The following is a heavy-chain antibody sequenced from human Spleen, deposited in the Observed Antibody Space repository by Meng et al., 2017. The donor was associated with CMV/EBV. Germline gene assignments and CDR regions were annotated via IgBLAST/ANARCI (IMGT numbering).Heavy chain of an antibody. CDR2: SYNRGSSS. Sequence: GESLKISCAASGFTFSSYGMHWVRQAPGKGLEWVSISYNRGSSSYYTDSVRGRFTISRDDSMNTLYLQMNRLRGEDTAVYYCARDSIAATPAWGQGTLVTVSS. CDR1: GFTFSSYG. J-gene: IGHJ5*02. V-gene: IGHV3-NL1*01. CDR3: ARDSIAATPA. D-gene: IGHD6-13*01.